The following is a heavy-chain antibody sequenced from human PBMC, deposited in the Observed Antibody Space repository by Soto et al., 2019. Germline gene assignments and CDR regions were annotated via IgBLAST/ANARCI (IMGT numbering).Heavy chain of an antibody. J-gene: IGHJ2*01. Sequence: EVQLLESGGGLVQPGGSLILSCVGSGFTFINYAMNWVRQTPGKGLEWVSGISGGGDRTFDADSVKGRFTISRDNSKNTVNLQMNSLRADDTAVYYCARKVLGSTSRPDWWYFDLWGRGTLVTVSS. CDR1: GFTFINYA. D-gene: IGHD2-2*01. CDR3: ARKVLGSTSRPDWWYFDL. CDR2: ISGGGDRT. V-gene: IGHV3-23*01.